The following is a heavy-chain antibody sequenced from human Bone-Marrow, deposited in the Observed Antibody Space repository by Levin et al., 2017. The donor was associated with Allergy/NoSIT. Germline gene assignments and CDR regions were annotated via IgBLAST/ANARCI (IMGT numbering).Heavy chain of an antibody. D-gene: IGHD2-21*01. J-gene: IGHJ6*02. CDR3: AKELAVLVKDYVMDV. CDR2: LSYDGTNK. CDR1: GFSFSSHA. Sequence: GESLKISCAASGFSFSSHAMYWVRQAPGQGLEWVAVLSYDGTNKYYADSVEGRFTISRDNSNNTVFLEMSSLRPEDTAVYYCAKELAVLVKDYVMDVWGQGTTVTVSS. V-gene: IGHV3-30*04.